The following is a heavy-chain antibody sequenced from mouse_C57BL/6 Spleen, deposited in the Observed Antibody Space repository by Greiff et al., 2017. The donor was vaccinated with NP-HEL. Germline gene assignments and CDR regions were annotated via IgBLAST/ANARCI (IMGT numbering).Heavy chain of an antibody. CDR3: ARTAGSSPLDY. V-gene: IGHV1-82*01. CDR1: GYAFSSSW. D-gene: IGHD1-1*01. CDR2: IYPGDGDT. J-gene: IGHJ2*01. Sequence: QVQLKESGPELVKPGASVKISCKASGYAFSSSWMNWVKQRPGKGLEWIGRIYPGDGDTNYNGKFKGKATLTADKSSSTAYMQLSSLTSEDSAVYCCARTAGSSPLDYWGQGTTLTVSS.